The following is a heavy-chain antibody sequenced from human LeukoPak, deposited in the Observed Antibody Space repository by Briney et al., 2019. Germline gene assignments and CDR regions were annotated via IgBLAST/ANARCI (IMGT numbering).Heavy chain of an antibody. Sequence: SETLSLTCAVSGYSISSGYYWGWIRQPPGQGVEWIGSIYHSGSTYYNPSLKSRVTISVDTSKNQFSLKLNSVTAADTSLYYCARHVVPAAQSSYMDVWGKGTTVTVSS. CDR3: ARHVVPAAQSSYMDV. V-gene: IGHV4-38-2*01. CDR1: GYSISSGYY. D-gene: IGHD2-2*01. CDR2: IYHSGST. J-gene: IGHJ6*03.